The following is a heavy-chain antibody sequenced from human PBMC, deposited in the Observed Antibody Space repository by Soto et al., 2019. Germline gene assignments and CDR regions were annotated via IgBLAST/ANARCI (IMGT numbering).Heavy chain of an antibody. D-gene: IGHD5-18*01. CDR3: ARDGIQLWPRYYFYF. CDR1: GFSFTNYS. Sequence: HVQLVQSEAEVKKPGASVQISCKASGFSFTNYSMHWVRQVPGQGPEWMGKINPTSGSTSYAQKFKDKVIMTRDMSTNTLYIQLSSLTSEDTAVYYCARDGIQLWPRYYFYFWGQGTLVIVSS. J-gene: IGHJ4*02. V-gene: IGHV1-46*01. CDR2: INPTSGST.